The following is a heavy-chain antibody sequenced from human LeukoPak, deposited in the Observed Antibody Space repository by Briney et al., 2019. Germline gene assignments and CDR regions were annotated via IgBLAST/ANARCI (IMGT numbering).Heavy chain of an antibody. V-gene: IGHV4-30-2*01. CDR1: GGSISSGGYS. J-gene: IGHJ4*02. Sequence: PSETLSLTCAVSGGSISSGGYSWSWIRQPPGKGLEWIEYIYHSGSTYYNPSLKSRVTISVDTSKNQFSLKLSSVTAADTAVYYCASNPNGEVTATQSTFDYWGQGTLVTVSS. D-gene: IGHD2-21*02. CDR3: ASNPNGEVTATQSTFDY. CDR2: IYHSGST.